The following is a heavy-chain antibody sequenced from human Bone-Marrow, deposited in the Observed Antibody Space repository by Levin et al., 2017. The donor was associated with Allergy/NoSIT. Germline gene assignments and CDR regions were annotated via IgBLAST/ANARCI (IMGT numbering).Heavy chain of an antibody. CDR1: GLTFSSND. V-gene: IGHV3-23*01. CDR2: ISNSGGRT. J-gene: IGHJ6*02. D-gene: IGHD3/OR15-3a*01. Sequence: GGSLRLSCAASGLTFSSNDMSWVRQAPGKGLEWVSSISNSGGRTYYADSVKGRFTISRDNSKNTLYLQMNSLRAEDTAVYYCAKADSNYNFWSRNPQHHYNGMDVWGQGTTVTVSS. CDR3: AKADSNYNFWSRNPQHHYNGMDV.